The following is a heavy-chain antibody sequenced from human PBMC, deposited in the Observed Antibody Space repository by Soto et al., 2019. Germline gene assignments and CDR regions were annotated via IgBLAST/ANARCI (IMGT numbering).Heavy chain of an antibody. J-gene: IGHJ4*02. V-gene: IGHV1-18*01. CDR3: ARDRGSYALDY. Sequence: QVRLVQSGAEVKKPGASVKVSCKASGYTFASYGISWVRQAPGQGLEWMGWISANNGNTNYAQNLQGRVTMTTDTSTSTSYMELMSLRSDDTAVYYGARDRGSYALDYWGQGTLATVSS. D-gene: IGHD1-26*01. CDR1: GYTFASYG. CDR2: ISANNGNT.